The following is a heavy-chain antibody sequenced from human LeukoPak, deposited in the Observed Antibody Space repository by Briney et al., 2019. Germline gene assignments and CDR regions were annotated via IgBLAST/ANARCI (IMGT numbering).Heavy chain of an antibody. CDR1: GFTFSSNS. Sequence: PGGSLRLSCAASGFTFSSNSMNWVRQAPGKGLEWVSSIGSSSSYIYYADSVKGRFTISRDNAKSSLYLQMNSLRAEDTAVYYCAENGGRNGPPGRFEPRGQGNLVHVS. J-gene: IGHJ5*02. D-gene: IGHD1-1*01. CDR3: AENGGRNGPPGRFEP. V-gene: IGHV3-21*04. CDR2: IGSSSSYI.